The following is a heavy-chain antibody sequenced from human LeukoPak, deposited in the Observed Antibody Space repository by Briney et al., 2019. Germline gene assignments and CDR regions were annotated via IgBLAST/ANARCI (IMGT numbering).Heavy chain of an antibody. CDR2: ISQDGRQK. D-gene: IGHD1-7*01. J-gene: IGHJ4*02. V-gene: IGHV3-7*05. CDR1: GFTFSNYW. CDR3: AGGFNWNYGWFAF. Sequence: GGSQRLSCVASGFTFSNYWMTWVRQAPEKGLEWVASISQDGRQKYYVDSVKGRFTISRDNAKNSLYLRMNSLRAEDTAVYYCAGGFNWNYGWFAFWGQGTLVTV.